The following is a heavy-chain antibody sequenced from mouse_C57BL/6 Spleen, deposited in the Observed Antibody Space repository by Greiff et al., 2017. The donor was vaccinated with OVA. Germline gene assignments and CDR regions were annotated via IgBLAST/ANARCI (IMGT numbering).Heavy chain of an antibody. Sequence: VQLQQSGPELVKPGASVKMSCKASGYTFTDYNMHWVKQSHGKSLEWIGYINPNNGGTSYNQKFKGKATLTVNKSSSTAYMELRSLTSEDSAVYYCARRSLYYGNYVWFAYWGQGTLVTVSA. J-gene: IGHJ3*01. CDR1: GYTFTDYN. CDR2: INPNNGGT. CDR3: ARRSLYYGNYVWFAY. D-gene: IGHD2-1*01. V-gene: IGHV1-22*01.